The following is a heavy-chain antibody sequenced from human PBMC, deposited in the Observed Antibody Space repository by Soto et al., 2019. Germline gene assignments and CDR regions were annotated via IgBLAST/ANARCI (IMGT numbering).Heavy chain of an antibody. J-gene: IGHJ6*02. CDR1: GYTFTSYG. V-gene: IGHV1-18*01. CDR3: ARGEYCSGGSCYPSLGGMDV. D-gene: IGHD2-15*01. CDR2: ISAYNGNT. Sequence: ASVKVSCKASGYTFTSYGISWVRQAPGQGLEWMGWISAYNGNTNYAQKLQGRVTMTTDTSTSTAYMELRSLRSDDTAVYYCARGEYCSGGSCYPSLGGMDVWGQGTTVTVSS.